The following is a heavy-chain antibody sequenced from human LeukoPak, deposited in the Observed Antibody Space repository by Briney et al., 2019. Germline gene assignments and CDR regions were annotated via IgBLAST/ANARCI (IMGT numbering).Heavy chain of an antibody. CDR2: IKSDGSST. D-gene: IGHD1-1*01. CDR1: GFTFSSYW. CDR3: ARAYNSHFDY. J-gene: IGHJ4*02. V-gene: IGHV3-74*01. Sequence: GGSLRLSCAASGFTFSSYWMHWVRQAPGKGLVCVSRIKSDGSSTSYADSVKGRFTISRDYAKNTLYLQMNSLRADDTAVYYCARAYNSHFDYWGQGALVTVSS.